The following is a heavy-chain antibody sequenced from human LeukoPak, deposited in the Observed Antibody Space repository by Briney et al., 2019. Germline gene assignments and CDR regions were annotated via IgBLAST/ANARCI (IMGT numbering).Heavy chain of an antibody. CDR3: ARGIGGGWYDEDWFDP. D-gene: IGHD6-19*01. V-gene: IGHV4-39*01. CDR2: IYYSGST. J-gene: IGHJ5*02. Sequence: SETLSLTCTVSGDSISSSSYSWGWIRQPPGKGLECIGNIYYSGSTYYNPALKSRVTISVDTSKNQSSLKLRSVTAADTAVYYCARGIGGGWYDEDWFDPWGQGTLVTVSS. CDR1: GDSISSSSYS.